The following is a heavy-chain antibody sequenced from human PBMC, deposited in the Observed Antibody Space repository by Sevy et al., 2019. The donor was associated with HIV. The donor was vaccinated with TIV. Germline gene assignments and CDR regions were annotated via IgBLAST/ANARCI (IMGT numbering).Heavy chain of an antibody. V-gene: IGHV3-48*02. J-gene: IGHJ5*02. D-gene: IGHD3-10*01. CDR1: GFTFSSYS. CDR3: ARDWFMAPMWFDP. CDR2: ISSSSSTI. Sequence: GGSLRLSCAASGFTFSSYSMNWVRQAPGKGLEWVSYISSSSSTIYYADSVKGRFTISRDNAKNSLYLRMNSLRDEDTAVYYCARDWFMAPMWFDPWGQGTLVTVSS.